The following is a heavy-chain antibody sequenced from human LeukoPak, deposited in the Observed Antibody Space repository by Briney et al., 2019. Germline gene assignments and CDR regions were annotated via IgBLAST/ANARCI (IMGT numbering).Heavy chain of an antibody. D-gene: IGHD1-26*01. J-gene: IGHJ4*02. CDR3: ARALRSGSYYEVDY. CDR2: INPNNGGT. V-gene: IGHV1-2*02. Sequence: ASVKVSCKASGYTFTGYYIHWVRQAPGQGLEWMGWINPNNGGTNYAQKFQGGVTMTRDTSITTTYMDLSRLRSDDTAVYYCARALRSGSYYEVDYWGQGTLVTVSS. CDR1: GYTFTGYY.